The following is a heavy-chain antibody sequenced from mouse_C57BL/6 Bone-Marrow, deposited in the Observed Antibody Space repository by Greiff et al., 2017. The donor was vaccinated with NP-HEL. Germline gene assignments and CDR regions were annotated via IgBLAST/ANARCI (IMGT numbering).Heavy chain of an antibody. CDR3: GRHSTTGDYFDY. J-gene: IGHJ2*01. CDR2: ISNGGGST. Sequence: EVKVEESGGGLVQPGGSLKLSCAASGFTFSDYYMYWVRQTPEKRLEWVAYISNGGGSTYYPDTVKGRFTISRDNAKNTLYLQMSRLKSEDTAMYYCGRHSTTGDYFDYWGQGTTLTVSS. CDR1: GFTFSDYY. V-gene: IGHV5-12*01. D-gene: IGHD1-1*01.